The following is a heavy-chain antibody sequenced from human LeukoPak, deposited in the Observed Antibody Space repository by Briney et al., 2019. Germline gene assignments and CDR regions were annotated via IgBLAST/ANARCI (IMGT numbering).Heavy chain of an antibody. CDR2: MNPNSGNT. D-gene: IGHD3-10*01. J-gene: IGHJ5*02. Sequence: ASVRVSCKASGYTFTSYDINWVRQATGQGLEWMGWMNPNSGNTGYAQKFQGRVTMTRNTSISTAYMELSSLRSEDTAVYYCARGGWFGAKNWFDPWGQGTLVTVSS. V-gene: IGHV1-8*01. CDR3: ARGGWFGAKNWFDP. CDR1: GYTFTSYD.